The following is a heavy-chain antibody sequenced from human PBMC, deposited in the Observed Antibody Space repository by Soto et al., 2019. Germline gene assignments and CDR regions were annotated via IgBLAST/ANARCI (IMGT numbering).Heavy chain of an antibody. D-gene: IGHD3-9*01. V-gene: IGHV3-49*03. CDR2: IRSKAYGGTT. CDR3: TRGYDILTGYPHFDY. Sequence: PGGSLRLSCTASGFTFGDYAMSWFRQAPGKGLEWVGFIRSKAYGGTTEYAASVKGRFTISRDDSKSIAYLQMNSLKTEDTAVYYCTRGYDILTGYPHFDYWGQGTLVTVSS. CDR1: GFTFGDYA. J-gene: IGHJ4*02.